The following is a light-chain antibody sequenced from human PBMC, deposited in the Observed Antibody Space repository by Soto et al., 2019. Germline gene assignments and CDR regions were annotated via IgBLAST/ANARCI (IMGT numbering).Light chain of an antibody. V-gene: IGKV3-15*01. Sequence: EVVMTQSPATLSVSPGEGATLSCRASQSVNSDLAWYQQKPGQAPRLLIYGASTRATGIPARFSGSGSGTEFTLTISSLQSEDVAVYYCQQYNSWPLTFGGGTKVEIK. CDR1: QSVNSD. J-gene: IGKJ4*01. CDR2: GAS. CDR3: QQYNSWPLT.